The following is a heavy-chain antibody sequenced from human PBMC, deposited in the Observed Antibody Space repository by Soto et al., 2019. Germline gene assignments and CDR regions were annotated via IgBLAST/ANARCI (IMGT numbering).Heavy chain of an antibody. D-gene: IGHD6-13*01. J-gene: IGHJ4*02. CDR1: GFTFSNYA. V-gene: IGHV3-23*01. Sequence: WGVLRLSCAASGFTFSNYAVTWVLQAPGKGLEWVSTISGSGGSTYYADSVKGRFTISRDNSKNTLYLQMNSLRAEDTAVYYCAKDQGSSWYEIDYWGQGTLVTVSS. CDR2: ISGSGGST. CDR3: AKDQGSSWYEIDY.